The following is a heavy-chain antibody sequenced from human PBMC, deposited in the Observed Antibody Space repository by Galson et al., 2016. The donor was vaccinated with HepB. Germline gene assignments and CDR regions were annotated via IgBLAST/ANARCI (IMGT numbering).Heavy chain of an antibody. CDR3: AVGLQAHFDH. CDR2: ISPGRPNT. CDR1: GFAFSNSA. J-gene: IGHJ4*02. D-gene: IGHD2-15*01. V-gene: IGHV3-23*01. Sequence: SLRLSCAASGFAFSNSAMGWIRQVPGKGLEWVSTISPGRPNTHYADFVWSRFTISRDDAKDTVFLHMYSLRDEDTAVYYCAVGLQAHFDHWGQGTFVAVSS.